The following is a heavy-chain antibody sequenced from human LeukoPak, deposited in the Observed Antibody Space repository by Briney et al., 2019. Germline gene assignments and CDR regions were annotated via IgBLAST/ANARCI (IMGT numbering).Heavy chain of an antibody. D-gene: IGHD6-19*01. J-gene: IGHJ1*01. V-gene: IGHV4-59*01. CDR3: AKSGWLRRAFFQD. CDR2: ISHSRTT. Sequence: PSETLSLTCNVSGDSINTYFWNWIRQPPGKGLEWLGYISHSRTTNYNPSLKSRLTMSVDMSKNQFSLKLTSSTAADTAVYFCAKSGWLRRAFFQDWGEGILVTVSS. CDR1: GDSINTYF.